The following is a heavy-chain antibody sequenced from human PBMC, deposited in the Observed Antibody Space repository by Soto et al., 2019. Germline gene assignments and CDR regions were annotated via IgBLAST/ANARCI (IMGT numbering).Heavy chain of an antibody. CDR3: VRGGLRRGFGNVLHPDNWFDP. Sequence: ETLSLTCAVSGVSLNSNNYWSWVRQSPGKGLGWMGEIHHTGTTNQNPSLTSRVNISVDKSTNEFSLNLNSVTAADTAIYYCVRGGLRRGFGNVLHPDNWFDPWGHGTLVTVSS. CDR1: GVSLNSNNY. CDR2: IHHTGTT. J-gene: IGHJ5*02. V-gene: IGHV4-4*02. D-gene: IGHD3-10*01.